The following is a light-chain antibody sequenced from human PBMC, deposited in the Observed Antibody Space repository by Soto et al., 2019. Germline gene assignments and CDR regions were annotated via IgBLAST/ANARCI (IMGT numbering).Light chain of an antibody. CDR2: EVS. CDR1: SSDIGSYNH. CDR3: NSYTSSSTYG. J-gene: IGLJ1*01. Sequence: QSVLTQPPSVSGSPGQSVTISCTGTSSDIGSYNHVCWYQQAPGTAPKLMIYEVSNRPSGVPDRFSGSKSGNTASLTISGLQAEDEADYYCNSYTSSSTYGFGTGTKVTVL. V-gene: IGLV2-18*02.